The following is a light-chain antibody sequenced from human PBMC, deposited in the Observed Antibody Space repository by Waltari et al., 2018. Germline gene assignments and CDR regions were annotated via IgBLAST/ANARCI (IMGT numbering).Light chain of an antibody. Sequence: EIVMTQSPATLSVSPGERATLSCRASQSVSSNLAWYQQKPGQAPRLLIYCVSIRATGVPARFSGSGSGTEFTLSISSLQSEDFAVYSCQQYNNWPLTFGGGTKVEIK. V-gene: IGKV3-15*01. CDR3: QQYNNWPLT. J-gene: IGKJ4*01. CDR2: CVS. CDR1: QSVSSN.